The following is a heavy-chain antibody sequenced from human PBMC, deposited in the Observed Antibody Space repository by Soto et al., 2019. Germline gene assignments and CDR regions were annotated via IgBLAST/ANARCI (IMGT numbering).Heavy chain of an antibody. Sequence: QGQLQESGPGLVKPLETLSLTCTVSGGSISSGGYYWSWIRQHPGKGLEWIGYIYYSGSTYYNPSLKSRVTISVDTSKNQFSLKLSSVTAADTAVYYCARDATVPKEGFDYWGQGTLVTVSS. D-gene: IGHD4-17*01. V-gene: IGHV4-31*03. CDR3: ARDATVPKEGFDY. CDR1: GGSISSGGYY. J-gene: IGHJ4*02. CDR2: IYYSGST.